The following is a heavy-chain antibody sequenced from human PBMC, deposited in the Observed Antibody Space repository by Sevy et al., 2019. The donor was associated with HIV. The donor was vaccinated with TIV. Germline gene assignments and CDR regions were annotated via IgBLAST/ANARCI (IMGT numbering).Heavy chain of an antibody. Sequence: ASVKVSCKASGYTFTDEYLHWVRQAPGQGLEWIGRIFPNSGVTKSAQRFRGRVTMTRDTSISTAYMELSGLRSDDTVVYYCAREAGGGTTNSGLDVWGQGTTVTVSS. CDR3: AREAGGGTTNSGLDV. J-gene: IGHJ6*02. CDR2: IFPNSGVT. CDR1: GYTFTDEY. V-gene: IGHV1-2*05. D-gene: IGHD1-7*01.